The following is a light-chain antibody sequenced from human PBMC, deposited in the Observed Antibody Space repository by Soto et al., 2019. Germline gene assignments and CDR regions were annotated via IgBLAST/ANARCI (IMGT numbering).Light chain of an antibody. CDR2: GAS. CDR1: QSISRH. CDR3: QQGYSTPLT. V-gene: IGKV1-39*01. J-gene: IGKJ4*01. Sequence: DIQMTQSPSSLSASVGDRVTISCRASQSISRHLNWYQQKPGKDPTLLIYGASNLQSGAPSRISGSGSWTDFTLTISSLQPEDFATYYCQQGYSTPLTFGGGTKVEFK.